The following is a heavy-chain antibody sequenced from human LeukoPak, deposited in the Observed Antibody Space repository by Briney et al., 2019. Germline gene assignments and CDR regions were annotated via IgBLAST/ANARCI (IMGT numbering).Heavy chain of an antibody. Sequence: EASVKVSCKASGGTFSSYAISWVRQAPGQGLEWMGGIIPIFGTANYAQKFQGRVTITTDESTSTAYMELSSLRSEDTAVYYCARDTYDSSGYLFPWFDPWGQGTLVTVSS. CDR3: ARDTYDSSGYLFPWFDP. J-gene: IGHJ5*02. CDR2: IIPIFGTA. CDR1: GGTFSSYA. D-gene: IGHD3-22*01. V-gene: IGHV1-69*05.